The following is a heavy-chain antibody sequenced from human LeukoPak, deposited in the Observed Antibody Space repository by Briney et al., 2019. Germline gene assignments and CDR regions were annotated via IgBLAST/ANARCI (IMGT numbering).Heavy chain of an antibody. CDR1: GGSIRSTSYY. J-gene: IGHJ3*02. D-gene: IGHD3-3*01. V-gene: IGHV4-39*01. CDR3: ARHARREALRHSAFDI. Sequence: SETLSLTCTVSGGSIRSTSYYWSWIRQPPGKGLEWIGSVYYSGTTYYNPSFRSRLTVSVDTSNNQFSLKLSSVTAADTAMYYCARHARREALRHSAFDIWGQGTMDTVSS. CDR2: VYYSGTT.